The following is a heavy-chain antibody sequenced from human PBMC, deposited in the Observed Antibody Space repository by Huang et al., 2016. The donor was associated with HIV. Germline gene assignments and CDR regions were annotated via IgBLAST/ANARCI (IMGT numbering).Heavy chain of an antibody. CDR1: GFDFRSYA. V-gene: IGHV3-30-3*01. CDR2: ISNDGNNI. Sequence: QVQLGESGGGVVQPEKSLRLSCAASGFDFRSYAMNWVRQAPGKAPQWVGVISNDGNNIYYSDSVKGRFIIARDNSKNTLYVQMNSLRGEDTAIYYCARGGILGTSWYRPFYYWGQGTLVTVSS. CDR3: ARGGILGTSWYRPFYY. J-gene: IGHJ4*02. D-gene: IGHD6-13*01.